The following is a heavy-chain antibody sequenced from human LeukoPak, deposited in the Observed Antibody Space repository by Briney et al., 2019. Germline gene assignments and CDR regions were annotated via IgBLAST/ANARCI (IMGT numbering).Heavy chain of an antibody. CDR2: IIPIFGIA. J-gene: IGHJ3*02. Sequence: GASVEVSCRASGGTFSSYAISWVRQAPGQGLEWMGRIIPIFGIANYAQKFQGRVTITADKSTSTAYMEPSSLRSEDTAVYYCARERRRAGAAFDIWGQGTMVTVSS. CDR3: ARERRRAGAAFDI. V-gene: IGHV1-69*04. D-gene: IGHD2-21*01. CDR1: GGTFSSYA.